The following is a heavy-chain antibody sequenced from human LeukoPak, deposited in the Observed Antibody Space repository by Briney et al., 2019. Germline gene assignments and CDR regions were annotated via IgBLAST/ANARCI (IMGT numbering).Heavy chain of an antibody. D-gene: IGHD3-3*01. Sequence: SETLSLTCTVSGGSISSSSYYWGWIRQPPGKGLEWIGSIYYSGSTYYNPSLKSRVTISVDTSKNQFSLKLSSVTAADTAVYYCARGPAVFAIFGVVIPYYFDYWGQGTLVTVSS. CDR3: ARGPAVFAIFGVVIPYYFDY. CDR2: IYYSGST. V-gene: IGHV4-39*01. CDR1: GGSISSSSYY. J-gene: IGHJ4*02.